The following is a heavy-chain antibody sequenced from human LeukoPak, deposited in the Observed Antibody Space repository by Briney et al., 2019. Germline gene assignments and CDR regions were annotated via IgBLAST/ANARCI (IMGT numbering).Heavy chain of an antibody. CDR1: GGSISRSRYY. CDR2: VYYGGRT. J-gene: IGHJ6*03. V-gene: IGHV4-39*01. Sequence: SETLSLTCTVSGGSISRSRYYWGWIRQPPGKGLEWIGSVYYGGRTYFSPSLKSRVTISVDTSKNQFSLKLTSVTAADTAVYYCARVHYGSGSLYYYYYYMDVWGKETTVTISS. D-gene: IGHD3-10*01. CDR3: ARVHYGSGSLYYYYYYMDV.